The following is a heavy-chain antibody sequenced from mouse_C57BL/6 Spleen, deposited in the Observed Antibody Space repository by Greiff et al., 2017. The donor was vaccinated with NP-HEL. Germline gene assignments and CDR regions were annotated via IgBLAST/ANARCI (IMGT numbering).Heavy chain of an antibody. J-gene: IGHJ2*01. V-gene: IGHV1-55*01. CDR1: GYTFTSYW. CDR2: IYPGSGST. Sequence: QVQLQQPGAELVKPGASVKMSCKASGYTFTSYWITWVKQRPGQGLEWIGDIYPGSGSTNYNEKFKSKATLTVDTSSSTAYMQRSSLTSEDSAVYYCARGELGSSLDYWGQGTTLTVSS. D-gene: IGHD1-1*01. CDR3: ARGELGSSLDY.